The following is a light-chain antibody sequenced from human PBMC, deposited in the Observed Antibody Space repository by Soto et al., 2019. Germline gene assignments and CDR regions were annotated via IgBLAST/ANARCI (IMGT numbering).Light chain of an antibody. CDR2: ETD. J-gene: IGKJ2*01. V-gene: IGKV3-11*01. Sequence: EIVLTQSPATLSLSPGETATLSCRASQSVSNFLAWYQQKPGQAPRLLIYETDHRATGIPDRFSGSGSGTDFALTITSLEPEDFATYYCQQSYKTPHTFGQGTKLETK. CDR1: QSVSNF. CDR3: QQSYKTPHT.